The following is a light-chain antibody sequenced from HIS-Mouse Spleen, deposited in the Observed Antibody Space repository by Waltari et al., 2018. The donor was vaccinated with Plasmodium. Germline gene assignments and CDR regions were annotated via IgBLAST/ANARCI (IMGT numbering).Light chain of an antibody. CDR2: DVS. CDR3: CSYAGSYTYV. J-gene: IGLJ1*01. V-gene: IGLV2-11*01. CDR1: SRDAGGYNY. Sequence: QSALTQPRPVSGSPGQSVPIPCTGTSRDAGGYNYAPWNQQPPGKAPKLMIYDVSKRPSGVPDRFSGSKSGNTASLTISGLQAEDEADYYCCSYAGSYTYVFGTGTKVTVL.